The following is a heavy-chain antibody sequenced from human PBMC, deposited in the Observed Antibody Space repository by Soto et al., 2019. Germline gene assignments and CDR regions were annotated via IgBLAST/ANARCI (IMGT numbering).Heavy chain of an antibody. V-gene: IGHV4-31*03. D-gene: IGHD2-15*01. J-gene: IGHJ6*03. CDR1: GGSISSGGYY. CDR3: ARGPILGYCSGGSCYPGYYMDV. Sequence: QVQLQESGPGLVKPSQTLSLTCTVSGGSISSGGYYWSWIRQHPGKCLEWIGYIYYSGSTYYNPSLKSRVTISVDTSKNQFSLKLSSVTAADTAVYYCARGPILGYCSGGSCYPGYYMDVWGKGTTVTVSS. CDR2: IYYSGST.